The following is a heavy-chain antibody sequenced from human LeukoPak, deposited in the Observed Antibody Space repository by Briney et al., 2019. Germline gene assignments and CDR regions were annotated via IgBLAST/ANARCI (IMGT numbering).Heavy chain of an antibody. CDR2: IYYSGST. CDR3: VRQQSGNWNDVGLDY. D-gene: IGHD1-1*01. CDR1: GGYISGYY. Sequence: SETLSLTCTVSGGYISGYYWSWIRQPPGKGLEWIGYIYYSGSTNYNPSLKSRDTISVDTSKNQFSLKLSSVTAADTAVYYCVRQQSGNWNDVGLDYWGQGTLVTVSS. J-gene: IGHJ4*02. V-gene: IGHV4-59*08.